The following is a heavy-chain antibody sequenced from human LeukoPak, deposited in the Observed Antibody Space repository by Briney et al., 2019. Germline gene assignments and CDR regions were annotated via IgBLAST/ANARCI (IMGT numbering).Heavy chain of an antibody. CDR1: GLTFSNYA. D-gene: IGHD3-10*01. Sequence: GGSLRLSCSASGLTFSNYAMSWVRQVAGKGLEWVSLITGDGYSTYYADSVKGRFTVSRDNPKNTLFLQMNRLRVEDTAIYYCAHIYYLGSGSYADYWGQGTLVTVTS. V-gene: IGHV3-23*01. CDR3: AHIYYLGSGSYADY. CDR2: ITGDGYST. J-gene: IGHJ4*02.